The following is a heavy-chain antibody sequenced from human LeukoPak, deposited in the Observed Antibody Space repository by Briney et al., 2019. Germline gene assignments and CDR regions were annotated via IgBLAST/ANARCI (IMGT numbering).Heavy chain of an antibody. J-gene: IGHJ6*03. CDR2: IYHSGST. V-gene: IGHV4-4*02. Sequence: PSGTLSLTCAVSGGSISSSNWWSWVRQPPGKGLEWIGGIYHSGSTNYNPSLKSRVTISVDKSKNQFSLKLSSVTAADTAVYYCAREDWDYYYYYMDVWGKGTTVTVSS. CDR3: AREDWDYYYYYMDV. CDR1: GGSISSSNW. D-gene: IGHD3/OR15-3a*01.